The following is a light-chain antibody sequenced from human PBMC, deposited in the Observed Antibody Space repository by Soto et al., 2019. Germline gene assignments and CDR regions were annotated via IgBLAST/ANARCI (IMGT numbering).Light chain of an antibody. CDR2: AAS. Sequence: DIQMTQSPSSLSASVGDRVTITCRASQGIRNDVGWYQQKPGKAPKRLIYAASSLQSGVPSRFSGSGSRTEFPLTISRLQPEDFATYCCLQHNSYPPWTFGQGTKVELK. CDR3: LQHNSYPPWT. CDR1: QGIRND. J-gene: IGKJ1*01. V-gene: IGKV1-17*01.